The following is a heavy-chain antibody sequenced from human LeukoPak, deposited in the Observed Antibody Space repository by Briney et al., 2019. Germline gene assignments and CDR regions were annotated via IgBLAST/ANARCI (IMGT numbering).Heavy chain of an antibody. CDR2: ISGSGGST. D-gene: IGHD1-26*01. CDR3: AKLPDWFSGSYFIHEYFQH. CDR1: GFTFSSYA. V-gene: IGHV3-23*01. Sequence: PGGSLRLSCAASGFTFSSYAMSWVRQAPGKGLEWVSAISGSGGSTYYADSAKGRFTISRDNSKNTLYLQMNSLRAEDTAVYYCAKLPDWFSGSYFIHEYFQHWGQGTLVTVSS. J-gene: IGHJ1*01.